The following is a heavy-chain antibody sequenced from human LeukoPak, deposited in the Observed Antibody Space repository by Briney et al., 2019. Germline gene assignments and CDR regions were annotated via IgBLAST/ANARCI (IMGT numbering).Heavy chain of an antibody. CDR2: ISSSSSTI. V-gene: IGHV3-48*02. Sequence: PGGSLRLSCAASGFTLSSYSMNWVRQAPGKGLEWVSYISSSSSTIYYADSVKGRFTISRDNAKNSLYLQMNSLRDEDTAVYYCARGGTTVVNRYSFDYWGQGTLVTVSS. CDR1: GFTLSSYS. D-gene: IGHD4-23*01. CDR3: ARGGTTVVNRYSFDY. J-gene: IGHJ4*02.